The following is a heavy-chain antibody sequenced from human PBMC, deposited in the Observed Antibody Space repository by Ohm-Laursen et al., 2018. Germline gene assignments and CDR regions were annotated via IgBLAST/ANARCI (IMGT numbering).Heavy chain of an antibody. CDR1: GFSFSDYE. J-gene: IGHJ6*02. CDR3: ARTFRDYDYYGMDV. D-gene: IGHD3-10*01. Sequence: SLRLSCAASGFSFSDYEMNWVRQAPGKGLEWISYISNSSSTIYYADSVKGRFTISRDNAKNSLYLQMNSLRAEDTAVYYCARTFRDYDYYGMDVWGQGTTVTVSS. CDR2: ISNSSSTI. V-gene: IGHV3-48*03.